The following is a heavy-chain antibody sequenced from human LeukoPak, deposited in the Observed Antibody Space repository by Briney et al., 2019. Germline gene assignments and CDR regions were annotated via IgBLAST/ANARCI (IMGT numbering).Heavy chain of an antibody. Sequence: SETLSLTCTVSGGSISSYYWSWIRQPPGKGLEWIGYIYYSGSTNYNPSLKSRVTISVDRSKNQFSLKLSSVTAADTAVYYCARVQTGTTDYYYMDVWGKGTTVTVSS. CDR2: IYYSGST. V-gene: IGHV4-59*12. J-gene: IGHJ6*03. D-gene: IGHD1-7*01. CDR3: ARVQTGTTDYYYMDV. CDR1: GGSISSYY.